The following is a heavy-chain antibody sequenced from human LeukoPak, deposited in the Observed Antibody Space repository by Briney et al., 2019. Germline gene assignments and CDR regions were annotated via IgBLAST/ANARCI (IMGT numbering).Heavy chain of an antibody. CDR1: GFTFSDYY. D-gene: IGHD2-15*01. Sequence: GGSLRLSCAASGFTFSDYYMSCIRHAPRKGLEWVSYISSSGGSTNYADSVKVRFAISRDKAKNSLYLQVSSLRAEDTAVYYCARVGFCSGGTCFKYFQLWGQGTLVTVSS. CDR3: ARVGFCSGGTCFKYFQL. J-gene: IGHJ1*01. CDR2: ISSSGGST. V-gene: IGHV3-11*06.